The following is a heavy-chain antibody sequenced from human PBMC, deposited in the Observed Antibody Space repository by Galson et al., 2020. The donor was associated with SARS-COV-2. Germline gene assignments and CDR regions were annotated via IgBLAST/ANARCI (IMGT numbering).Heavy chain of an antibody. J-gene: IGHJ5*02. CDR3: ARSGTRYCNNNICPYWSDP. D-gene: IGHD2-8*01. CDR2: IDPSDSYT. V-gene: IGHV5-10-1*01. Sequence: GESLKISCKASGYSFPNYWISWVRQKTGKGLEWMGRIDPSDSYTNYSPSFQGHVTISADKSITTAYLQWSSLKASDTAMYYCARSGTRYCNNNICPYWSDPWGQGTLVTVSS. CDR1: GYSFPNYW.